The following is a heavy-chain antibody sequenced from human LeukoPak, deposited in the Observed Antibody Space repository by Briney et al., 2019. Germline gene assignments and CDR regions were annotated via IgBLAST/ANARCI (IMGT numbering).Heavy chain of an antibody. V-gene: IGHV1-2*02. J-gene: IGHJ4*02. Sequence: ASVKVSCKASGYTFTGYYMHWVRQAPGQGLEWVGWINPKNGGSNYAQKFQGRVTMTRDRSISTAYMELSRLRSDDTAVYYCAREGIDCSSTSCPTRNFDYWGQGTLVTVSS. CDR2: INPKNGGS. CDR3: AREGIDCSSTSCPTRNFDY. D-gene: IGHD2-2*01. CDR1: GYTFTGYY.